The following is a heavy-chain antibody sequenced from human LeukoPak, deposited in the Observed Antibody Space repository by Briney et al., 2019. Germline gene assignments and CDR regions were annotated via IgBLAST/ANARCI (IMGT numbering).Heavy chain of an antibody. CDR1: GYTFTSYG. CDR2: INPSGGST. Sequence: ASVTVSYKASGYTFTSYGISWVRQAPGQGLEWMGIINPSGGSTSYAQKFQGRVTMTRYTSTSTVYMELSSLRSEDTAVYYCARDPGEQLAHDYWGQGTLVTVSS. J-gene: IGHJ4*02. V-gene: IGHV1-46*01. D-gene: IGHD6-6*01. CDR3: ARDPGEQLAHDY.